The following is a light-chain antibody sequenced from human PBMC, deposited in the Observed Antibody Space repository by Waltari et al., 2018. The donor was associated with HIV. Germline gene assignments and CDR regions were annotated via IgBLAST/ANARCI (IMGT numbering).Light chain of an antibody. Sequence: QSELTQSPSASGTPGQRITISCSGSSSNIERNYVYWYKQFPGATPTVLIYKDNERPSGVTVRISGSKSGTSASLLIRGLRSDDGADYYCAVWDESLDGWLFGGGTKLTVL. CDR2: KDN. CDR1: SSNIERNY. V-gene: IGLV1-47*01. J-gene: IGLJ3*02. CDR3: AVWDESLDGWL.